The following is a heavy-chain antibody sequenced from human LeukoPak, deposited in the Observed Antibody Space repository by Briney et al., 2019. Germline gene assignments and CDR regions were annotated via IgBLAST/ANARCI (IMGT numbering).Heavy chain of an antibody. Sequence: SETLSLTCTVSGGFISSSSYYWGRIRQPPGKGLEWIGSIYYSGSTYYNPSLKSRVTISVDTSKNQFPLKLSSVTAADTAGYYCASGIAAAVNWFDPWGQGTLVTVSS. J-gene: IGHJ5*02. CDR3: ASGIAAAVNWFDP. V-gene: IGHV4-39*01. CDR1: GGFISSSSYY. D-gene: IGHD6-13*01. CDR2: IYYSGST.